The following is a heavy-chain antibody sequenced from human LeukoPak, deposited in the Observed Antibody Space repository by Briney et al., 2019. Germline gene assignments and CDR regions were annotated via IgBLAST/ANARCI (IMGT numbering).Heavy chain of an antibody. Sequence: SSETLSLTCAVYGGSFSGYYWSWIRQPPGKGLEWIGEINHSGSTNYNPSLKSRVTISVDTSKNQFSLKLSSVTAADTAVYYCARGHDITKIVVVITTERDGLRWFDPWGQGTLVTVSS. CDR3: ARGHDITKIVVVITTERDGLRWFDP. V-gene: IGHV4-34*01. J-gene: IGHJ5*02. CDR2: INHSGST. D-gene: IGHD3-22*01. CDR1: GGSFSGYY.